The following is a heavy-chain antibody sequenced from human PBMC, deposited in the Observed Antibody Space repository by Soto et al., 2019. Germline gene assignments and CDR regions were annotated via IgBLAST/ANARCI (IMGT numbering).Heavy chain of an antibody. CDR3: AIDSYSSSWYGGYYYYYYGMDV. D-gene: IGHD6-13*01. V-gene: IGHV1-18*04. Sequence: QVQLVQSGAEVKKPGASVKVSCKASGYTFTSYGISWVRQAPGQGLEWMGWISAYNGNTNYAQKLQGRVTMTTDTSASTAYMEVRSLRSDDRAVYYCAIDSYSSSWYGGYYYYYYGMDVWGQGTTVTVSS. CDR2: ISAYNGNT. CDR1: GYTFTSYG. J-gene: IGHJ6*02.